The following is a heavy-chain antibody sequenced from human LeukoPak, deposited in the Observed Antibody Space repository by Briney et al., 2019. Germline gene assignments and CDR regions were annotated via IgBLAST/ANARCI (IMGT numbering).Heavy chain of an antibody. J-gene: IGHJ4*02. CDR1: GFTFNNYK. V-gene: IGHV3-7*01. CDR2: IKQDGSEK. Sequence: GGSLRLSCAASGFTFNNYKMIWVRQAPGKGLEWVANIKQDGSEKNYVDSVKGRFTISRDNAKNSLDLQLNSLRAEDTAVYYCARVQTGTTEPGFDYWGQGTLVSVSS. CDR3: ARVQTGTTEPGFDY. D-gene: IGHD1-7*01.